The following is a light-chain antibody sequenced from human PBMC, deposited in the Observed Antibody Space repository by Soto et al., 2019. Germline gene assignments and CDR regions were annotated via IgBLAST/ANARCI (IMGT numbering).Light chain of an antibody. CDR2: DAS. V-gene: IGKV3D-20*02. CDR1: QSVSSTY. CDR3: QQSYSSPYT. Sequence: EIVLTQSPGTLSLSPGDRATLSCRASQSVSSTYLAWYQQKPGQAPRLLIYDASSRATGIPDRFSGSGSGTDFTLTISSLQPEDFVTYYCQQSYSSPYTFGQGTKLEIK. J-gene: IGKJ2*01.